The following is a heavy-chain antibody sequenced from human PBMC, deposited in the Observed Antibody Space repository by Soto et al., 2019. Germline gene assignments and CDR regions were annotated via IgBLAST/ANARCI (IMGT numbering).Heavy chain of an antibody. Sequence: QVQLVQSGAEVKKPGASVKVSCKASGYTFTRYGISWVRQAPGQGLEWMGWISAYNGNTNYAQKLQGRVTMTTDTSTITAYMERRSLRSDDTAVYYCSTGGPDYGDYVGYYWGQGTLVTVSS. J-gene: IGHJ4*02. CDR3: STGGPDYGDYVGYY. CDR1: GYTFTRYG. V-gene: IGHV1-18*01. CDR2: ISAYNGNT. D-gene: IGHD4-17*01.